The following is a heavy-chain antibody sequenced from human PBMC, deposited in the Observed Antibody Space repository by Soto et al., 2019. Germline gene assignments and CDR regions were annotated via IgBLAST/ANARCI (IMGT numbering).Heavy chain of an antibody. V-gene: IGHV1-69*13. CDR1: GGTFSSYA. CDR2: IIPIFGTA. Sequence: SVKVSCKASGGTFSSYAISWVRQAPGQGLEWMGGIIPIFGTANYAQKFQGRVTITADESTSTAYMGLSSPRSEDTAVYYCARDRGPFTIFGVVISYYGMDVWGQGTTVTVSS. D-gene: IGHD3-3*01. J-gene: IGHJ6*02. CDR3: ARDRGPFTIFGVVISYYGMDV.